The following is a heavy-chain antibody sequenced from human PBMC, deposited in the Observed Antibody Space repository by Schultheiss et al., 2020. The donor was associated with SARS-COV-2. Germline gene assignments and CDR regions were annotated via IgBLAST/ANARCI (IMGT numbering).Heavy chain of an antibody. CDR2: IDPSDSYT. V-gene: IGHV5-10-1*01. D-gene: IGHD6-13*01. Sequence: GESLKISCKGSGYSFTSYWISWVRQMPGKGLEWMGRIDPSDSYTNYSPSFQGHVTISADKSISTAYLQWSSLKASDTAMYYCVRAKRIAAAGGDYYYYYGMDVWGQGTTVTVSS. CDR1: GYSFTSYW. CDR3: VRAKRIAAAGGDYYYYYGMDV. J-gene: IGHJ6*02.